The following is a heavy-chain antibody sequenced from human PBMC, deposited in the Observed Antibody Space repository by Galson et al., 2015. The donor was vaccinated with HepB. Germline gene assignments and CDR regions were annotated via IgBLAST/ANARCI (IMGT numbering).Heavy chain of an antibody. CDR3: ARVQYYGSGSHAFDI. J-gene: IGHJ3*02. CDR2: IYYSGST. V-gene: IGHV4-30-4*07. CDR1: GGSISSGGYS. Sequence: TLSLTCAVSGGSISSGGYSWSWIRQPPGKGLEWIGYIYYSGSTYYNPSLKSRVTISVDTSKNQFSLKLSSVTAADTAVYYCARVQYYGSGSHAFDIWGQGTMVTVSS. D-gene: IGHD3-10*01.